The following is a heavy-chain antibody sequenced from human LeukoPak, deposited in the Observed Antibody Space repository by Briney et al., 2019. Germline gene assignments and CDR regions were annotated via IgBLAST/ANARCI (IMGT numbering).Heavy chain of an antibody. CDR2: ISWNSGSI. CDR3: ARVQNYYDSGAYYY. V-gene: IGHV3-9*01. J-gene: IGHJ4*02. Sequence: PGRSLRLSCAASGFTFDDYAMHWVRQAPGKGLEWVSGISWNSGSIGYADSVKGRFTISRDNAKNSLYLQMNSLRAEDTAVYYCARVQNYYDSGAYYYWGQGTLVTVSS. CDR1: GFTFDDYA. D-gene: IGHD3-22*01.